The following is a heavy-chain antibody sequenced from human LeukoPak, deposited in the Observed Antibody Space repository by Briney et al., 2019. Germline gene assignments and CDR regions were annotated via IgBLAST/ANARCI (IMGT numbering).Heavy chain of an antibody. Sequence: PGPSRRLSCAATGRTLSSYAMSWARQAPGKRLEWGSAISGSGGSTYYADSVKGRCTISKDNCKNTLYLQMNSLRAEDTAVYDCANDQGPGGWFDPWRQGTQVTVSS. J-gene: IGHJ5*02. CDR3: ANDQGPGGWFDP. CDR2: ISGSGGST. V-gene: IGHV3-23*01. D-gene: IGHD3-16*01. CDR1: GRTLSSYA.